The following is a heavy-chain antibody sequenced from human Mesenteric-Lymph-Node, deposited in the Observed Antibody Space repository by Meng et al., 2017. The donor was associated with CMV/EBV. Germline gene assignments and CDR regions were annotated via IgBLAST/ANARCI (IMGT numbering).Heavy chain of an antibody. CDR3: ARLGDNFWSGPDAFDI. V-gene: IGHV3-7*01. CDR2: IRRDGGEK. J-gene: IGHJ3*02. D-gene: IGHD3-3*01. CDR1: GFTFSSYW. Sequence: LSLTCAASGFTFSSYWMSWVRQAPGKGLEWVANIRRDGGEKYYVDSVKGRFTISRDNAENSLFLQMNSLRAEDTAVYYCARLGDNFWSGPDAFDIWGQGTMVTVSS.